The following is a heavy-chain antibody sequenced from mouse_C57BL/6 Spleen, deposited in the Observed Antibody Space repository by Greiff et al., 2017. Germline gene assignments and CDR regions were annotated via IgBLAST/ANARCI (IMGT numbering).Heavy chain of an antibody. CDR3: ARNIYGYDGYYFDY. CDR2: IDPSDSYT. V-gene: IGHV1-50*01. Sequence: VQLQQSGAELVKPGASVKLSCKASGYTFTSYWMQWVKQRPGQGLEWIGEIDPSDSYTNYNQKFKGKATLTVDTSSSTAYMQLSSLTSADSAVYYCARNIYGYDGYYFDYWGQGTTLTVSS. D-gene: IGHD2-2*01. J-gene: IGHJ2*01. CDR1: GYTFTSYW.